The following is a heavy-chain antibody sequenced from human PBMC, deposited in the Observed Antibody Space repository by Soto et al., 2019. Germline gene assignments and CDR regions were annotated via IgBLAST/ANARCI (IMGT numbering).Heavy chain of an antibody. J-gene: IGHJ3*02. CDR2: ILYDGHSE. Sequence: QVQLVESGGGVVQPGGSLRLSCAASGFTFSSYTMHWVRQAPGKGLEWVAVILYDGHSEYHADSVRGRFAISRDTSKDTLYLEMNGLTAEDTGLYYCAGEPGGTKGGPDAFDIWGQGTMVTVSS. CDR1: GFTFSSYT. V-gene: IGHV3-30*09. CDR3: AGEPGGTKGGPDAFDI. D-gene: IGHD2-15*01.